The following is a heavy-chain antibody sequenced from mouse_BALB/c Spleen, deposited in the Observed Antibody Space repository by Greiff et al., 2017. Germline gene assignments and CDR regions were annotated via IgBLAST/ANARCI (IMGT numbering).Heavy chain of an antibody. CDR3: ARSRGAMDY. V-gene: IGHV1-69*01. Sequence: QVQLKQPGAELVMPGASVKMSCKASGYTFTDYWMHWVKQRPGQGLEWIGAIDTSDSYTSYNQKFKGKATLTVDESSSTAYMQLSSLTSEDSAVYYCARSRGAMDYWGQGTSVTVSS. CDR2: IDTSDSYT. J-gene: IGHJ4*01. CDR1: GYTFTDYW.